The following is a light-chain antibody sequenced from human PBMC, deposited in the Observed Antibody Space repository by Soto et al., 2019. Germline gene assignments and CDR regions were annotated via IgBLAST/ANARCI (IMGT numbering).Light chain of an antibody. CDR1: SGDVGGYNY. J-gene: IGLJ3*02. V-gene: IGLV2-11*01. Sequence: QSALTQPRSVSGSPGQSVTISCTGTSGDVGGYNYVSWYQQLPGKAPKLMIYDVNKRPSGVPDRFSGSKSGNTASLTISGLQAEDEADYYCCSFAGSYTNWVFGGGTKVTVL. CDR3: CSFAGSYTNWV. CDR2: DVN.